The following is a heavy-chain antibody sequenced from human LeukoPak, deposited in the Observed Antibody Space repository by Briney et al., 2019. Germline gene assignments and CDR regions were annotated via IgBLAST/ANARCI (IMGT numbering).Heavy chain of an antibody. CDR3: ARSFGHGDERDHDAFDI. V-gene: IGHV3-48*04. CDR1: GFTFSSYS. CDR2: ISSSSSTI. J-gene: IGHJ3*02. Sequence: GGSLRLSCAASGFTFSSYSMNWVRQAPGKGLEWVSYISSSSSTIYYADSVKGRFTISRDNAKNTLYLQMNSLTAEDTALYYCARSFGHGDERDHDAFDIWGQGTMVTVSS. D-gene: IGHD4-17*01.